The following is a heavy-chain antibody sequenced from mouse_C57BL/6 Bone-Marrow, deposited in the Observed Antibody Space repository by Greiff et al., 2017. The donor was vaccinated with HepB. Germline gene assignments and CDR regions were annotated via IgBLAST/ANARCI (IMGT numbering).Heavy chain of an antibody. CDR2: ISDGGSYT. CDR3: AREDYSNLAWFAY. V-gene: IGHV5-4*01. J-gene: IGHJ3*01. Sequence: EVKLVESGGGLVKPGESLKLSCAASGFTFSSYAMSWVRQTPEKRLEWVATISDGGSYTYYPDNVKGRFTISRDNAKNNLYLQMSHLKSEDTAMYYCAREDYSNLAWFAYWGQGTLVTVSA. CDR1: GFTFSSYA. D-gene: IGHD2-5*01.